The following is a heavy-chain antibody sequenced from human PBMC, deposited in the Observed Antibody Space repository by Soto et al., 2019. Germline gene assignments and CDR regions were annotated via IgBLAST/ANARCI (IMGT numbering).Heavy chain of an antibody. CDR2: INSDGSST. CDR1: GFTFSSYW. Sequence: GGSLRLSCAASGFTFSSYWMHWVRQAPGKGLVWVSRINSDGSSTSYADSVKGRFTISRDNAKNTLYLQMNSLRAEDTAVYYCVRWNYYDSSGYYYFDYWGQGTLVTVSS. D-gene: IGHD3-22*01. CDR3: VRWNYYDSSGYYYFDY. J-gene: IGHJ4*02. V-gene: IGHV3-74*01.